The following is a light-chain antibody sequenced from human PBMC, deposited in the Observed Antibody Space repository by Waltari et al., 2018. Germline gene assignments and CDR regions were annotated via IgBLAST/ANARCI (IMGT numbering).Light chain of an antibody. Sequence: EIVLTQSPGTLSLSPGERATLSCRASQSIDKNLVWYQQKPGQAPRLLIYAASSRATGVPDRFSGSGSGTDFSLTISRLEPEDFAVYYCQNHERLPATFGQGTKVEIK. CDR1: QSIDKN. CDR3: QNHERLPAT. CDR2: AAS. J-gene: IGKJ1*01. V-gene: IGKV3-20*01.